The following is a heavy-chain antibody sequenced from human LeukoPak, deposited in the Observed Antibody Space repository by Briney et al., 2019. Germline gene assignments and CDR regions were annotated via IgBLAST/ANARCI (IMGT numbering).Heavy chain of an antibody. V-gene: IGHV1-46*01. CDR3: ARVSGMGELSVEVDY. D-gene: IGHD3-16*02. CDR1: GYTFTGYY. Sequence: ASVKVSCKASGYTFTGYYIHWVRQAPGQGLEWMGKINPIGGSATYAQKFQGRVTLTRDTSTSTVYMELSSLKSEDTAVFYCARVSGMGELSVEVDYWGQGTLVTVSS. J-gene: IGHJ4*02. CDR2: INPIGGSA.